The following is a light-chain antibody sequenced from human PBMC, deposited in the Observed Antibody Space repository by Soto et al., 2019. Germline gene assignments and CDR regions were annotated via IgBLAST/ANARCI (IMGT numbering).Light chain of an antibody. CDR2: EVR. CDR1: SSDVGGYNY. Sequence: SVLTQPASVSGSPGQSITISCTGTSSDVGGYNYVSWYQHHPNKAPKLMIYEVRNRPSGVSNRFSGSKSGNTASLTISGLQAEHEADYYCSSYTSSNTLVFGGGTKLTVL. V-gene: IGLV2-14*01. CDR3: SSYTSSNTLV. J-gene: IGLJ3*02.